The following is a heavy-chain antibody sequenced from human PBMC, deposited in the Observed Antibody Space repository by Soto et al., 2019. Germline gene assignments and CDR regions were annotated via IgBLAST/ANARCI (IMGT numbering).Heavy chain of an antibody. J-gene: IGHJ4*02. CDR2: IRSKINSYAT. D-gene: IGHD3-22*01. CDR1: GFTFSGSA. V-gene: IGHV3-73*01. CDR3: TRNNYDSSGSPGDY. Sequence: PGGSLRLSCAASGFTFSGSAMHWVRQASGKGLEWIGRIRSKINSYATAYGASVKGRFTISRDDSKNTAYLQMNSLKIEDTAVYYCTRNNYDSSGSPGDYWGQGTLVTVS.